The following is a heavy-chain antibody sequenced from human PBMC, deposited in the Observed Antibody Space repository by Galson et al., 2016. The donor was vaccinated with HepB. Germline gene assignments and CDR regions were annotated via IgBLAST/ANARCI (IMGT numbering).Heavy chain of an antibody. CDR3: ARGGAAHDY. CDR2: ISAYNGNT. CDR1: GYTLISYG. Sequence: SVKVSCKASGYTLISYGISWVRQAPGQGLEWMGWISAYNGNTNYVQEFQNRVTMTTDTSTSTAYMELRSLRSDDTAVYYCARGGAAHDYWGQGTLVTVSS. J-gene: IGHJ4*02. D-gene: IGHD6-6*01. V-gene: IGHV1-18*01.